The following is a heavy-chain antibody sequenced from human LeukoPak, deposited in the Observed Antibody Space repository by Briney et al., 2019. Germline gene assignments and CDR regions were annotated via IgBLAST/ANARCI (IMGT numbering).Heavy chain of an antibody. J-gene: IGHJ5*02. CDR1: GGSISSYY. Sequence: SETLSLTCTVSGGSISSYYWRWIRQPAGKGLEGIGRIYTSGSTNYNPSLKSRVTISVDTSKNQFSLKLSSVTAADTAVYYCARGRNYDILTGTKGDWFDPWGQGTLVTVSS. D-gene: IGHD3-9*01. V-gene: IGHV4-4*07. CDR3: ARGRNYDILTGTKGDWFDP. CDR2: IYTSGST.